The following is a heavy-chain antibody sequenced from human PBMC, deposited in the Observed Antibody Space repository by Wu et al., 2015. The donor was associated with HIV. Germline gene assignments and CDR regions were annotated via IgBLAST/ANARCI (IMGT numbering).Heavy chain of an antibody. D-gene: IGHD3-22*01. CDR2: MNPNSGNT. J-gene: IGHJ6*02. CDR3: ARVSYYLDSSGQYYYGMDV. V-gene: IGHV1-8*01. CDR1: GYTFTSYD. Sequence: QVQLVQSGAEVKKPGASVKVSCKASGYTFTSYDINWVRQATGQGLEWMGWMNPNSGNTGYAQKFQGRVTMTRNTSISTAYMELSSLRSEDTAVYYCARVSYYLDSSGQYYYGMDVWGQGTTVTVSS.